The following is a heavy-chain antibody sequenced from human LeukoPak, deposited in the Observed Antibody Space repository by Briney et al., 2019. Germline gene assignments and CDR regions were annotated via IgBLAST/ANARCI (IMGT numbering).Heavy chain of an antibody. V-gene: IGHV3-21*01. D-gene: IGHD1-26*01. J-gene: IGHJ3*02. CDR1: GFTFSSYS. Sequence: MTGGSLRLSCAASGFTFSSYSTNWVRQAPGKGLEWVSSISSSSSYIYYADSVKGRFTISRDNAKNSLYLQMNSLRAEDTAVYYCARDRRWELNERGAFDIWGQGTMVTVSS. CDR2: ISSSSSYI. CDR3: ARDRRWELNERGAFDI.